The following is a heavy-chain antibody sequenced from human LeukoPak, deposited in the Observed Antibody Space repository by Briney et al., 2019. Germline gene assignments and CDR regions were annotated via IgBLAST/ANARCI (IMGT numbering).Heavy chain of an antibody. CDR2: IKDDGSEK. D-gene: IGHD3-3*01. CDR1: GFTFSIHW. Sequence: QPGGSLRLSCAGSGFTFSIHWMNWVRQAPGKGLEWVASIKDDGSEKHFLDSVNGRFAISRDNAKNSLYLQMSSLRAEDTAVYYCARRGITISGVLVYHYSGLDVWGQGTTVTVSS. J-gene: IGHJ6*02. CDR3: ARRGITISGVLVYHYSGLDV. V-gene: IGHV3-7*02.